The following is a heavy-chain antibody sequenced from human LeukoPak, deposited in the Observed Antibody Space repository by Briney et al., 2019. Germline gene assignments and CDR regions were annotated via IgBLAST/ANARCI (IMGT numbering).Heavy chain of an antibody. CDR1: GFTFRSFS. V-gene: IGHV3-23*01. CDR3: AKDLGIYGDYFWAFDY. CDR2: ISESGTGT. Sequence: GGSLRLSCAASGFTFRSFSINWVRQNLGKGLEWVSCISESGTGTCYADSVKGRFTISRDNSKNRLYLQTNSLRAEDMAVYFCAKDLGIYGDYFWAFDYWGQGTLVTVSS. D-gene: IGHD4-17*01. J-gene: IGHJ4*02.